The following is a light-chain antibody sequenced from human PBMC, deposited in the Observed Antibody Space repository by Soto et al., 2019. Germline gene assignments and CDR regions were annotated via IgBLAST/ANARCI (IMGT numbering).Light chain of an antibody. CDR1: QDISNY. CDR2: DAS. J-gene: IGKJ3*01. V-gene: IGKV1-33*01. Sequence: DIQMTQSPSSLSASVGDRVTITCQASQDISNYLNWYQQKPGKAPKLLTYDASNLETGVPSRFSGSRSGTDFTFTISSLQPEDIATYYCQQYDNLPRTFGPGTKVDIK. CDR3: QQYDNLPRT.